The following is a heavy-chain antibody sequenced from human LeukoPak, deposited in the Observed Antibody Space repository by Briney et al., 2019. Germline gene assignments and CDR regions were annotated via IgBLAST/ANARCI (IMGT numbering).Heavy chain of an antibody. V-gene: IGHV1-69*05. J-gene: IGHJ4*02. D-gene: IGHD3-10*01. CDR3: ARSSYYYGSGRFDY. Sequence: GTSVKVSCKTSGYTFNSYGIAWVRQAPGQGLEWMGGIIPIFGTANYAQKFQGRVTITTDESTSTAYMELSSLRSEDTAVYYCARSSYYYGSGRFDYWGQGTLVTVSS. CDR2: IIPIFGTA. CDR1: GYTFNSYG.